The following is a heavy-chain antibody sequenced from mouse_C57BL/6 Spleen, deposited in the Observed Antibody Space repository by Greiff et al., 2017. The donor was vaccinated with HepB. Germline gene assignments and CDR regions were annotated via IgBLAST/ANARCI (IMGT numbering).Heavy chain of an antibody. D-gene: IGHD2-2*01. CDR3: AREGWLPYDY. CDR1: GYTFSSSW. CDR2: IYPGDGDT. Sequence: QVQLQQSGPELVKPGASVKISCKASGYTFSSSWMNWVKQRPGKGLEWIGRIYPGDGDTNYNGKFKSKATLTADTSSSTAYMQLSSLTAEDSAVYFCAREGWLPYDYWGQGTTLTVSS. J-gene: IGHJ2*01. V-gene: IGHV1-82*01.